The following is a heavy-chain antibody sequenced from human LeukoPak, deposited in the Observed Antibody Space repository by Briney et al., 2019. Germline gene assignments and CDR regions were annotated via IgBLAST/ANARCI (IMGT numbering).Heavy chain of an antibody. Sequence: GASVKVSCKASGYTFTSYGISWVRQAPGQGLEWMGWISAYNGNTNYAQKLQGRVTMTTDTSTSTAYMELRSLRSDDTAVYYCAREAEWQWTSTGMDVWGQGTTVTVSS. CDR1: GYTFTSYG. J-gene: IGHJ6*02. V-gene: IGHV1-18*01. CDR3: AREAEWQWTSTGMDV. D-gene: IGHD6-19*01. CDR2: ISAYNGNT.